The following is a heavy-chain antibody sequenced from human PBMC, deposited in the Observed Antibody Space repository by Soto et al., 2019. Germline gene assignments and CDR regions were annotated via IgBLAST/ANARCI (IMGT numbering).Heavy chain of an antibody. CDR3: ARDEAAPAQNYGMDV. D-gene: IGHD6-13*01. CDR1: GFTFSSYG. CDR2: IWYDGSNK. J-gene: IGHJ6*02. V-gene: IGHV3-33*01. Sequence: GGSLRLSCAASGFTFSSYGMHWVRQAPGKGLEWVAVIWYDGSNKYYADSVKGRFTISRDNSKNTLYLQMNSLRAEDTAVYYCARDEAAPAQNYGMDVWGQGTTVTVSS.